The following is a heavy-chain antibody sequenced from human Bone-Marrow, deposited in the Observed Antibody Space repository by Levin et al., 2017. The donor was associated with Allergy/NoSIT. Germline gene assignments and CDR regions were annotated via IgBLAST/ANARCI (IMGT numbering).Heavy chain of an antibody. Sequence: EASVKVSCKASGYPFTGSYVHWVRQVSGQGREWMGMINPNIGSTTYAQKFQGRVAMTRDMSTSTVYMELSSLRSDDTAVYYCARQYCTATSCYFYFDYWGQGTLVTVSS. D-gene: IGHD2-2*01. CDR1: GYPFTGSY. V-gene: IGHV1-46*01. CDR2: INPNIGST. CDR3: ARQYCTATSCYFYFDY. J-gene: IGHJ4*02.